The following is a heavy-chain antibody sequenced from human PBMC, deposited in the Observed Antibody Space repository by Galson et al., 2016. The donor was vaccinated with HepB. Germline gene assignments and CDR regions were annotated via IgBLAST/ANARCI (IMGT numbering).Heavy chain of an antibody. Sequence: SLRLSCAASGFTFRSYGMHWVRQAPGKGLEWVAVIWYAGSNKYYGDSVKGRFTISRDNSKNTLYLQMNSLGPEDTAVYYCAAYDTGHFDYWGQGTVVTVSS. CDR2: IWYAGSNK. CDR3: AAYDTGHFDY. D-gene: IGHD3-9*01. V-gene: IGHV3-33*01. J-gene: IGHJ4*02. CDR1: GFTFRSYG.